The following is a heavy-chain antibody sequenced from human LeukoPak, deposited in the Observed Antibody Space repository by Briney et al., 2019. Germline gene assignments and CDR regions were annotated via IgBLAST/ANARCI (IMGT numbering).Heavy chain of an antibody. Sequence: GGSLRLSCAAPGFTFSSYWMHWVRQAPGKGLEWVSYISSSGSTIYYADSVKGRFTISRDNAKNSLYLQMNSLRAEDTAVYYCAREGPGWAAAAGQPFNWFDPWGQGTLVTVSS. V-gene: IGHV3-48*04. CDR2: ISSSGSTI. CDR1: GFTFSSYW. J-gene: IGHJ5*02. CDR3: AREGPGWAAAAGQPFNWFDP. D-gene: IGHD6-13*01.